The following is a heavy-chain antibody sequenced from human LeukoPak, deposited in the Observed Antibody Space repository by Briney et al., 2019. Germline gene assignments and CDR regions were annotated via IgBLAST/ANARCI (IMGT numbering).Heavy chain of an antibody. CDR1: GFTFSTYA. CDR3: AKDSGGTYFYYYYYMDV. D-gene: IGHD1-26*01. J-gene: IGHJ6*03. V-gene: IGHV3-23*01. Sequence: GGSLRLSCAASGFTFSTYAMSWVRQAPGKGLEWVSAISAGGATIYYADSVKGRFTVSRDNSKNTLYLQINSLRADDTAVYYCAKDSGGTYFYYYYYMDVWGKGTTVTVSS. CDR2: ISAGGATI.